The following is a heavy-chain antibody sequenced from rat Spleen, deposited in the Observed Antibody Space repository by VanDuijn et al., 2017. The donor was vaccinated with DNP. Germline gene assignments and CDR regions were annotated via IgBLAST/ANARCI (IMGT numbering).Heavy chain of an antibody. CDR3: ARHRIIRGMGGFYFDY. D-gene: IGHD4-3*01. V-gene: IGHV5-25*01. Sequence: EVQLVESGGGLVQPGRSLKLSCAASGFTFSNYDMAWVRQAPTKGLEWVASISPIGGSTYYRDSVKGRFTVSRDNAKSSLYLQMDSLRSEDTATYYCARHRIIRGMGGFYFDYWGQGVMVTVSS. CDR2: ISPIGGST. J-gene: IGHJ2*01. CDR1: GFTFSNYD.